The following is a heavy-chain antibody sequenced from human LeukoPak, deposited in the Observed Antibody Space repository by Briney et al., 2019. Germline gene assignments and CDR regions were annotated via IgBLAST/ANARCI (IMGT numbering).Heavy chain of an antibody. V-gene: IGHV3-7*01. Sequence: GGSLRLSCGASGFNFNSYWMNWVRQAPGKGLEWLANIKEDGSEKYYVDSVKGRFTISRDSSKNLVYLQMNNLGAEDTAVYSCAAAPNFYYFDYWGRGTLVTVSS. D-gene: IGHD2/OR15-2a*01. J-gene: IGHJ4*02. CDR1: GFNFNSYW. CDR3: AAAPNFYYFDY. CDR2: IKEDGSEK.